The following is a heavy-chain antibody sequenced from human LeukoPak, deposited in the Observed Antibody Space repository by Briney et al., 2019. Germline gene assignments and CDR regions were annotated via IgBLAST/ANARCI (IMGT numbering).Heavy chain of an antibody. J-gene: IGHJ6*03. Sequence: GGSLRLSCAASGFTLNSYGIHWVRQAPGKGLEWVAFIRYDGSNEHYADSVKGRFTISRDNSKNKLYLQMNSLRPEDTAVYYCAKDYYYRSGTWGYMDVWGKGTTVTISS. V-gene: IGHV3-30*02. CDR2: IRYDGSNE. CDR3: AKDYYYRSGTWGYMDV. D-gene: IGHD3-10*01. CDR1: GFTLNSYG.